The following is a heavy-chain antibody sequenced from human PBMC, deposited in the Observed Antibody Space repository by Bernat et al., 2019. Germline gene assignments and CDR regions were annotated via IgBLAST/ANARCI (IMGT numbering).Heavy chain of an antibody. V-gene: IGHV3-43*02. J-gene: IGHJ3*02. CDR1: GFTFDDYA. D-gene: IGHD2-15*01. Sequence: EVQLVESGGGVVQPGGSLRLSCAASGFTFDDYAMHWVRQAPGKGLEWVSLISGDGGSTYYADSVKGRFTISRDNSKNSLYLQMNSLRTEDTALYYCAKDLGYCRGGSCYGYDAFDIWGQGTMVTVSS. CDR2: ISGDGGST. CDR3: AKDLGYCRGGSCYGYDAFDI.